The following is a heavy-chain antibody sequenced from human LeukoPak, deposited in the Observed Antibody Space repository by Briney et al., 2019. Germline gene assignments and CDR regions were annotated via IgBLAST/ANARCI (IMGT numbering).Heavy chain of an antibody. V-gene: IGHV1-2*02. Sequence: ASVKVSCKASGYTFTGYYMHWVRQAPGQGLEWMGWINPNSGGTNYAQKFQGRVTMTRDTSISTAYMELSRLRSDDTAVYYCARDLDDFWSGSPSYDYWGQGTLVTVSS. J-gene: IGHJ4*02. CDR2: INPNSGGT. CDR3: ARDLDDFWSGSPSYDY. CDR1: GYTFTGYY. D-gene: IGHD3-3*01.